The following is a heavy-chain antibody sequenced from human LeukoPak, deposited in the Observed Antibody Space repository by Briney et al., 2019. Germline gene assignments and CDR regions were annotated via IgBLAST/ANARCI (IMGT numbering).Heavy chain of an antibody. J-gene: IGHJ5*02. CDR2: TYYRSKWYN. D-gene: IGHD6-19*01. V-gene: IGHV6-1*01. CDR3: ARHGRQWLAKGNWFDP. CDR1: GDSVSSNSAA. Sequence: SQTLSLTCAISGDSVSSNSAAWNWIRQSPSRGLEWLGRTYYRSKWYNDYAVSVKSRITINPDTSKNQFSLQLNSVTPEDTAVYYCARHGRQWLAKGNWFDPWGQGTLVTVSS.